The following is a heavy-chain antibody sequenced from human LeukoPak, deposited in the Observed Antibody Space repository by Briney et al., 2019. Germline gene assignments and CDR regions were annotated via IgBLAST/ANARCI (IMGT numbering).Heavy chain of an antibody. D-gene: IGHD3-22*01. CDR2: IYYSGST. V-gene: IGHV4-34*01. J-gene: IGHJ4*02. CDR3: ARVVAGHSSGYQDY. Sequence: PSETLSLTCAVYGGSFSGYYWSWIRQPPGKGLEWIGSIYYSGSTYYNPSLKSRVTISVDTSKNQFSLKLSSVTAADTAVYYCARVVAGHSSGYQDYWGQGTLVTVSS. CDR1: GGSFSGYY.